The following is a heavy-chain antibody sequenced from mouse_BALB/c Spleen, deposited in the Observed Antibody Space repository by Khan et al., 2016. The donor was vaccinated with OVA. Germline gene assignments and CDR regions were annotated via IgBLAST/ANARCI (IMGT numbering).Heavy chain of an antibody. CDR1: GYTFTEYT. CDR2: INPNNGAT. V-gene: IGHV1-18*01. Sequence: EVQLQQSGPELVKPGASVKISCKTSGYTFTEYTLHWVKQSHGKSLEWIGVINPNNGATSYNQKFKGRATLTVDKSSRTAYMDSRSLASDDSAVYYCAGDAVRYWGQGTSVTFSS. CDR3: AGDAVRY. J-gene: IGHJ4*01. D-gene: IGHD2-14*01.